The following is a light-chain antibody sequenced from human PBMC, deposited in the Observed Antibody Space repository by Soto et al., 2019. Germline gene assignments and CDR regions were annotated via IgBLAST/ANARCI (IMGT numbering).Light chain of an antibody. J-gene: IGKJ1*01. CDR3: QHYNSYSEA. CDR2: KAS. V-gene: IGKV1-5*03. Sequence: DIQMTQSPSTLCGSVGDRVTITCRASQTISSWLAWYQQKPGKAPKLLIYKASTLKSGVPSRFSGSGSGTEFTLTISSLQPDDFATYYCQHYNSYSEAFGQGTNVELK. CDR1: QTISSW.